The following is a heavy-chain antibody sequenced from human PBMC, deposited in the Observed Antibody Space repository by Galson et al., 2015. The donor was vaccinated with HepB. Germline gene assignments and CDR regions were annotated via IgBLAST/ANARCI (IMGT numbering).Heavy chain of an antibody. Sequence: SVKVSCKASGYTFTSYHMHWVRQAPGQGLEWMGIINPTGGSTGYAQKFQGRVTMTRDTSTSTVYMELSSLRSEDTAVYYCARVWESTDAFDIWGQGTMVTVSS. CDR3: ARVWESTDAFDI. D-gene: IGHD3-16*01. J-gene: IGHJ3*02. V-gene: IGHV1-46*01. CDR2: INPTGGST. CDR1: GYTFTSYH.